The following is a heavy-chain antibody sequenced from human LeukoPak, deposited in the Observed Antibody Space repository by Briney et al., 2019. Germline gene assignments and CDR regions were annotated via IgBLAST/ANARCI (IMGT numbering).Heavy chain of an antibody. Sequence: PETLSLTCTVSGGSIGRYYWSWIRQPAGKGLEWIGRIHNSGSANYNPSLKSRVTMSVDTSQIQFSLQLTSVTAADTAVYYCARDRQPVPGLEYGMDVWGQGTTVTVSS. CDR1: GGSIGRYY. CDR3: ARDRQPVPGLEYGMDV. D-gene: IGHD6-13*01. V-gene: IGHV4-4*07. CDR2: IHNSGSA. J-gene: IGHJ6*02.